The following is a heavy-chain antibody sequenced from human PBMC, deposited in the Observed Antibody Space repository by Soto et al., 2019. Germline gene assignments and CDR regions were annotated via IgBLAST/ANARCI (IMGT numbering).Heavy chain of an antibody. J-gene: IGHJ6*02. CDR1: GFTFSSYS. Sequence: GGSLRLSCAASGFTFSSYSMNWVRQAPGKGLEWVSSISSSSSYIYYADSVKGRFTISRDNAKNSLYLQMNSLRAEDTAVYYCARDIGPPYYYGMDVWGQGTTVTVSS. D-gene: IGHD3-10*01. CDR2: ISSSSSYI. CDR3: ARDIGPPYYYGMDV. V-gene: IGHV3-21*01.